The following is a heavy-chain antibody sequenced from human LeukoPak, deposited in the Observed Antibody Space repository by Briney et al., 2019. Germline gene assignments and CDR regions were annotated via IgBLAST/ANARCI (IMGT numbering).Heavy chain of an antibody. Sequence: GGSLRLSCAGSGFTFSNSWMGWVRQAPGEGLGWVANVQHIGGETYYVDSVKGRFTISRDNAKNSVYLQMNSMEADDTAVYYCATYSILNAREFRYWGQGTLVTV. D-gene: IGHD4-11*01. CDR2: VQHIGGET. CDR1: GFTFSNSW. V-gene: IGHV3-7*01. J-gene: IGHJ1*01. CDR3: ATYSILNAREFRY.